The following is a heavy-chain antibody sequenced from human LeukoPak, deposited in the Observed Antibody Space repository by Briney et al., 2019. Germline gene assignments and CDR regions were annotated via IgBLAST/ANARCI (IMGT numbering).Heavy chain of an antibody. CDR3: ARVSSSGYYYFDF. D-gene: IGHD3-22*01. J-gene: IGHJ4*02. V-gene: IGHV3-64*01. CDR1: GFTFSSYA. CDR2: ISSNGGST. Sequence: GGSLRLSCAASGFTFSSYAMHWVRQAPGKGLEYVSAISSNGGSTYYANSVKGRFTISRDNSKNTLFLQMGSPRAEDMAVYYCARVSSSGYYYFDFWGQGTLVTVSS.